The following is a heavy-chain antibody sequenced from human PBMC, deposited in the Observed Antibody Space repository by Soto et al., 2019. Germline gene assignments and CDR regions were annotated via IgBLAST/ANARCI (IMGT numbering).Heavy chain of an antibody. V-gene: IGHV4-61*01. CDR2: IYYSGST. CDR3: AKHSSSWYEFDP. J-gene: IGHJ5*02. CDR1: GGSVSGGSYY. D-gene: IGHD6-13*01. Sequence: SETLSLTCTVSGGSVSGGSYYWSWIRQPPGKGLEWIGYIYYSGSTNYNPSLKSRVTISVDTSKNQFSLKLSSVTAADTAVYYCAKHSSSWYEFDPWGQGTLVTVSS.